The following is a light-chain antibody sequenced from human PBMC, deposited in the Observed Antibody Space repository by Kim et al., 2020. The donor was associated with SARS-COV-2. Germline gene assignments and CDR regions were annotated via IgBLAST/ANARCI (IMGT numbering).Light chain of an antibody. CDR3: RQKIQGPLA. J-gene: IGKJ4*01. CDR2: GVS. Sequence: DIVMTQTPLSLSVTPGQLASITCKSSQSILHTDGKTYLYWYLQKQGLPPQLIINGVSNRLSGVPDRFSGRRSGKDFTLKINQVEAEDIEVYYFRQKIQGPLAVGGGTKVYIK. CDR1: QSILHTDGKTY. V-gene: IGKV2D-29*01.